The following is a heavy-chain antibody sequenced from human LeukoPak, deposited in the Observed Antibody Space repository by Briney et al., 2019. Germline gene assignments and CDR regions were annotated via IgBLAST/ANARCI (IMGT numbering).Heavy chain of an antibody. D-gene: IGHD2/OR15-2a*01. Sequence: GGSLTLSCVASRFTFSSYSMTWVRRAPGTGLEWVSSISFGGGHIFYTDSVKGRFTIFRDDSKNSLYLEMNSLRAEDTAVYFCARIVLTPPYGMDVWGQGTTVTVSS. CDR2: ISFGGGHI. CDR3: ARIVLTPPYGMDV. J-gene: IGHJ6*02. V-gene: IGHV3-21*01. CDR1: RFTFSSYS.